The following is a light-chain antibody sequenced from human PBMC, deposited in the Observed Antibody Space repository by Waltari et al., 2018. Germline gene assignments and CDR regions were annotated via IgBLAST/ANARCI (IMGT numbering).Light chain of an antibody. J-gene: IGKJ4*01. CDR2: DAS. V-gene: IGKV3-11*01. CDR3: QQRSIWPLT. Sequence: EIVLTQSPATLSLSPGERATLSCRASQGVGSYLVWYQLRPSQAPRLLIYDASNRATGIPARFSGSGSGTDFTLTISSLEPEDFAVYYCQQRSIWPLTFGGGTKVEIK. CDR1: QGVGSY.